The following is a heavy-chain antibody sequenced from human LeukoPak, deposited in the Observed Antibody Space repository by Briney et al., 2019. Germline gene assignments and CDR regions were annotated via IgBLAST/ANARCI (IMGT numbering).Heavy chain of an antibody. CDR3: ARDRGGSGSDAFDI. CDR2: IIPILGIA. V-gene: IGHV1-69*04. Sequence: SVKVSCKASGGTFSSYAISWVRQAPGQGLEWMGRIIPILGIANYAQRFQGRVTITTDESTSTAYMELSSLRSEDTAVYYCARDRGGSGSDAFDIWGQGTMVTVSS. J-gene: IGHJ3*02. D-gene: IGHD3-16*01. CDR1: GGTFSSYA.